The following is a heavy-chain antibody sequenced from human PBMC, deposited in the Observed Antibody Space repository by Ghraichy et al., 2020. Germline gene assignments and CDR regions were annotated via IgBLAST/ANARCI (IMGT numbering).Heavy chain of an antibody. CDR2: IYYSGST. D-gene: IGHD6-6*01. CDR1: GGSISSSSYY. Sequence: SETLSLTCTVSGGSISSSSYYWGWIRQPPGKGLEWIGSIYYSGSTYYNPSLKSRVTISVDTSKNQFSLKLSSVTAADTAVYYCASRFEYSSSSGWFDPWGQGTLVTVSS. J-gene: IGHJ5*02. V-gene: IGHV4-39*01. CDR3: ASRFEYSSSSGWFDP.